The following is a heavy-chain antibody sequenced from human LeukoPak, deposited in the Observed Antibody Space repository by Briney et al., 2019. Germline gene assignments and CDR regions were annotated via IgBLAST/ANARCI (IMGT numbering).Heavy chain of an antibody. Sequence: GGSLRLSCAASGFTFSSYWMHWVRQAPGKGLVWVPRINSDGGSTSYADSVKGRFTISRDNAKNTLYLQMNSLRAEDTAVYYCARVPNYYGSGSYDYWGQGTLVTVSS. CDR1: GFTFSSYW. V-gene: IGHV3-74*01. CDR3: ARVPNYYGSGSYDY. D-gene: IGHD3-10*01. J-gene: IGHJ4*02. CDR2: INSDGGST.